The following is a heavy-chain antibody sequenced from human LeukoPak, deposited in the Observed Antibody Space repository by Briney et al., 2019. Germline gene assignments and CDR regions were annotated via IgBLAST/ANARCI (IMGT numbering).Heavy chain of an antibody. D-gene: IGHD5-12*01. Sequence: PGGSLRLSCAASGFTFSSYGMHWVRQAPGKGLEWVALIRYDGSNKYYADSVKGRFTISRDNSKNTLYLQMNSLRAEDTAVYYCAKDLLVATIGGGYFDYWGQGTLVTVSS. CDR3: AKDLLVATIGGGYFDY. J-gene: IGHJ4*02. V-gene: IGHV3-30*02. CDR1: GFTFSSYG. CDR2: IRYDGSNK.